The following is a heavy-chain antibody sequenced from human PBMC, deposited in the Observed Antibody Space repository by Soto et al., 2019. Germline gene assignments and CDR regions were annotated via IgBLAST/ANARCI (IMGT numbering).Heavy chain of an antibody. V-gene: IGHV3-23*01. J-gene: IGHJ4*02. CDR2: ISGSGGST. CDR3: AKVHYDILTGYYSNFDY. D-gene: IGHD3-9*01. Sequence: SCAASGFTFSSYAMSWVRQAPGKGLEWVSAISGSGGSTYYADSVKGRFTISRDNSKNTLYLQMNSLRAEDTAVYYCAKVHYDILTGYYSNFDYWGQGTLVTAPQ. CDR1: GFTFSSYA.